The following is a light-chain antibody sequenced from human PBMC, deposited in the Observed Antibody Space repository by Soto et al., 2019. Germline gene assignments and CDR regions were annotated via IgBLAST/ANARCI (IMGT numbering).Light chain of an antibody. J-gene: IGLJ1*01. CDR3: FSFTTTSTHV. CDR2: DVT. Sequence: QSVLTQPRSVSGSPGQSVTISCTGTSSDVGGYDYVSWFQHHPGKVPKLMIYDVTKRPSGVPDRFSASKSGNTASLTISGLQAEDEAEYFCFSFTTTSTHVFGTGTKLTVL. V-gene: IGLV2-11*01. CDR1: SSDVGGYDY.